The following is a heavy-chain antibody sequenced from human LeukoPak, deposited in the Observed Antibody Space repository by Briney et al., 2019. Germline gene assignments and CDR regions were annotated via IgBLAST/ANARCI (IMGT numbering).Heavy chain of an antibody. J-gene: IGHJ5*02. CDR2: IVLGSGNT. Sequence: SVKVSCKASGFTFHTSAMQWVRQARGQRLEWIGWIVLGSGNTVYSHKFHDRVIITRDMSTNTVYMELDSLGSEDTAVYYCAAQRGASLHDFWSTRLFDPWGQGTLVTVSS. D-gene: IGHD3-3*01. CDR1: GFTFHTSA. CDR3: AAQRGASLHDFWSTRLFDP. V-gene: IGHV1-58*02.